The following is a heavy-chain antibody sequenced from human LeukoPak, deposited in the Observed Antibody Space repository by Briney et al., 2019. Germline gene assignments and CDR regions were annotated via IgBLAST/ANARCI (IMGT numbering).Heavy chain of an antibody. CDR2: ISSSSSYI. Sequence: PGGSLRLSCAASGFTFSSYSMNWVRQAPGKGLEWVSSISSSSSYIYYADSVKGRFTISRDNAKNSLYLQMNSLRAEDTAVYYCARPHSGSYGPPGYWGQGTLVTVSS. D-gene: IGHD1-26*01. V-gene: IGHV3-21*01. CDR1: GFTFSSYS. CDR3: ARPHSGSYGPPGY. J-gene: IGHJ4*02.